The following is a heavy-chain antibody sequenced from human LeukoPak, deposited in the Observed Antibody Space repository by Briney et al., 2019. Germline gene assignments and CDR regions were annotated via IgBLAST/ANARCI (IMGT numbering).Heavy chain of an antibody. CDR2: IYTSGST. CDR3: ARTLGGSSSVFFDY. CDR1: GGSISSYY. V-gene: IGHV4-4*09. Sequence: SETLSLTCTVSGGSISSYYWSSIRQPPGKGLEWIGYIYTSGSTNYNPSLKSRVTISVDTSKNQFSLKLSSVTAADTAVYYCARTLGGSSSVFFDYWGQGTLVTVSS. D-gene: IGHD6-6*01. J-gene: IGHJ4*02.